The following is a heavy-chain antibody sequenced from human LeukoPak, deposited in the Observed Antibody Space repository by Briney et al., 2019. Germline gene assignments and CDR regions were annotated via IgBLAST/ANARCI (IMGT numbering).Heavy chain of an antibody. D-gene: IGHD3-16*02. Sequence: SETLSLTCTVSGGSISSGGYYWSWIRQHPGKGLEWIGYIYYSGSTYYNPPLKSRVTISVDTSKNQFSLKLSSVTAADTAVYCCARFIGGPHLGELSVIGYWGQGTLVTVSS. CDR2: IYYSGST. CDR1: GGSISSGGYY. J-gene: IGHJ4*02. CDR3: ARFIGGPHLGELSVIGY. V-gene: IGHV4-31*03.